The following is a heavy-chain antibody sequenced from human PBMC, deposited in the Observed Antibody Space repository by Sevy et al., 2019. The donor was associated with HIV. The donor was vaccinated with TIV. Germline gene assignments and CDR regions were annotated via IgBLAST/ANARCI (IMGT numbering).Heavy chain of an antibody. CDR3: AREGTAGPFDY. V-gene: IGHV3-53*01. D-gene: IGHD6-13*01. J-gene: IGHJ4*02. CDR1: GFTVSSNY. CDR2: IYSGGST. Sequence: GGSLRLSCAASGFTVSSNYMSWVRQAPGKGLEWVSVIYSGGSTYYADSVKGRFTISRDNSKNTLYLQMNSLGAEDTAVYYCAREGTAGPFDYWGQGTLVTVSS.